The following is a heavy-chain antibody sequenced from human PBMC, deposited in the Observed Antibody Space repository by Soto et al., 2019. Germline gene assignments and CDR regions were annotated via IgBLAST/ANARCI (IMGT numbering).Heavy chain of an antibody. D-gene: IGHD3-3*01. J-gene: IGHJ6*02. V-gene: IGHV1-2*02. CDR2: INPNSGGT. CDR1: GYTFTGYY. Sequence: GASVKVSCKASGYTFTGYYMHWVRQAPGQGLEWMGWINPNSGGTNYAQKFQGRVTMTRDTSISTAYMELSRLRSDDTAAYYCARAWDWSGYYFYYYYGMDVWGQGTTVTVSS. CDR3: ARAWDWSGYYFYYYYGMDV.